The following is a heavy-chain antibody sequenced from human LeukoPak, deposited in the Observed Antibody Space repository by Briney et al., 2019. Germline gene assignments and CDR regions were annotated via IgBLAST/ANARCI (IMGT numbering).Heavy chain of an antibody. CDR1: GGSFSGYY. CDR2: INHSGST. Sequence: PSETLSLTCAVYGGSFSGYYWSWIRQPPGKGLEWIGEINHSGSTNYNPSLKSRVTISVDTSKNQFSLKLSSVTAADTAVYYCARHLARDYYDSSDPNWFDPWGQGTLVTVSS. V-gene: IGHV4-34*01. D-gene: IGHD3-22*01. J-gene: IGHJ5*02. CDR3: ARHLARDYYDSSDPNWFDP.